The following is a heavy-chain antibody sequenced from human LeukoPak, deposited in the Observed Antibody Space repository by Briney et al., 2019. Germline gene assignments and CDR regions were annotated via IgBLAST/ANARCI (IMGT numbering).Heavy chain of an antibody. D-gene: IGHD4-17*01. CDR1: GFTFSDYY. CDR3: ARVDDYGDYRAFDI. CDR2: ISSSGSTI. V-gene: IGHV3-11*01. J-gene: IGHJ3*02. Sequence: GGSLRLSCAASGFTFSDYYMSWIRQAPGKGLEWVSYISSSGSTIYYADPVKGRFTISRDNAKNSLYLQMNSLRAEDTAVYYCARVDDYGDYRAFDIWGQGTMVTVSS.